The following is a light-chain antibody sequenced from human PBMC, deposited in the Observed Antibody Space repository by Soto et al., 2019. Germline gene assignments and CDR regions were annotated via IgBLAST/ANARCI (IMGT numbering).Light chain of an antibody. Sequence: ETVLTQSPGTLSLTAGERATLSCRASQTIRSNYLAWYRLTPGQAPRLLIYGASNRATGIADRFSGSGSGTDFTLIISRLEPEDFALYYCQQYGSSPWTFGQGTKVEIK. CDR3: QQYGSSPWT. CDR2: GAS. CDR1: QTIRSNY. V-gene: IGKV3-20*01. J-gene: IGKJ1*01.